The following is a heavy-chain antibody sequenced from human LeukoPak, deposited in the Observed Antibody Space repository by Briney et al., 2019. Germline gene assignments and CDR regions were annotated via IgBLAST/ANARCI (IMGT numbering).Heavy chain of an antibody. CDR1: GFTVSSNY. J-gene: IGHJ3*02. V-gene: IGHV3-53*01. CDR2: IYSGGST. Sequence: GGSLRLSCAASGFTVSSNYMSWVRQAPGKGLEWVSVIYSGGSTYYADSVKGRFTISRDNSKNTLYLQMNSLRAEDTAVYYSARAPITMGGAFDIWGQGTMVTVSS. CDR3: ARAPITMGGAFDI. D-gene: IGHD3-10*01.